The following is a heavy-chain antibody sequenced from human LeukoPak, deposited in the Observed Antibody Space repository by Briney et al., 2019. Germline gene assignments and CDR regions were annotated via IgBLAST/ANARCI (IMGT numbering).Heavy chain of an antibody. V-gene: IGHV4-59*01. J-gene: IGHJ5*02. CDR2: IYGSGST. Sequence: SETLSLTCTVSGGSISSYYGSWLPEPPGKGREWLGYIYGSGSTNYNPSRKSRLTMSLDTSNNQFSLKLSSVTAADTAVYYCARVEYYYDSSGYYYGWFDPWGQGTLVTVSS. CDR1: GGSISSYY. CDR3: ARVEYYYDSSGYYYGWFDP. D-gene: IGHD3-22*01.